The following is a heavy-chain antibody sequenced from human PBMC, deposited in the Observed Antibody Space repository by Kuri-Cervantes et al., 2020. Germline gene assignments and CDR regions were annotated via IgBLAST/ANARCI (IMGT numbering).Heavy chain of an antibody. D-gene: IGHD3-10*01. CDR2: IYYSGSA. V-gene: IGHV4-39*01. Sequence: GSLRLSCIVSGGSISSSSYYWDWIRQPPGKGLEWIGSIYYSGSAHHNPSLKSRVTISVHTSKNQFSLKLSSVTAADTAVYYCARTRKGRSGNYDYWGQGTLVTVSS. J-gene: IGHJ4*02. CDR1: GGSISSSSYY. CDR3: ARTRKGRSGNYDY.